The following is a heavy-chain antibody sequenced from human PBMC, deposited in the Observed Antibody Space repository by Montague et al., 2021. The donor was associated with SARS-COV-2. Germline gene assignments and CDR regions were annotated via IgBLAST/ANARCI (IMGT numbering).Heavy chain of an antibody. CDR3: ARLGFVELWLNLGWFDP. CDR2: GYYSGST. D-gene: IGHD3-16*02. J-gene: IGHJ5*02. CDR1: GSWNSGADWN. V-gene: IGHV4-39*01. Sequence: SETLSLTCSVPGSWNSGADWNCTCMNPATGKCRKWIGAGYYSGSTNYNPSLKSRVTMPVDTSKNQFSLELRSVAAADTAVYYCARLGFVELWLNLGWFDPWGQGTLVTVSS.